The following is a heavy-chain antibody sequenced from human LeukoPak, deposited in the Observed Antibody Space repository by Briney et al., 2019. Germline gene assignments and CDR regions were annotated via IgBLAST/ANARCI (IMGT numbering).Heavy chain of an antibody. CDR1: GFIFKDFP. Sequence: GGSLRLSCAVSGFIFKDFPMTWVRQAPGKGLEWVSVLYSGDNTYYADSVKGRFTISRDNSKNTLYLQMNSLRAEDTAVYYCARVRSYGSGFDYWGQGTLVTVSS. D-gene: IGHD3-10*01. V-gene: IGHV3-53*01. CDR2: LYSGDNT. CDR3: ARVRSYGSGFDY. J-gene: IGHJ4*02.